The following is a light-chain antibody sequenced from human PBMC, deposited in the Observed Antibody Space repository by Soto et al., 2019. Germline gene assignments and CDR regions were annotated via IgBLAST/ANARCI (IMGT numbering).Light chain of an antibody. CDR2: GAS. CDR1: QNVRTNY. J-gene: IGKJ1*01. V-gene: IGKV3-20*01. Sequence: IVLTQSPGTLSLPPGERVTLSCRASQNVRTNYLAWYQQKPGQAPRLLIYGASNRATGIPDRFSGSGSGTDFTLTISRLEPEDFAVYYCQQYVTSPWAFGQGAKVDIK. CDR3: QQYVTSPWA.